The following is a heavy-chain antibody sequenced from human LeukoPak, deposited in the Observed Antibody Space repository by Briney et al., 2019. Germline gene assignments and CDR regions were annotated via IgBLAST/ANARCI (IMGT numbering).Heavy chain of an antibody. D-gene: IGHD1-14*01. CDR3: ARTTQNYHGMDV. CDR2: IYYSGST. CDR1: GGSISGYY. J-gene: IGHJ6*02. V-gene: IGHV4-59*08. Sequence: SETLSLTCTVSGGSISGYYWSWVRQPPGKGLEWIGYIYYSGSTNYNPSLKSRVTISVDTSKNQFSLKLSSVTAADTAVYYCARTTQNYHGMDVWGQGTTVTVSS.